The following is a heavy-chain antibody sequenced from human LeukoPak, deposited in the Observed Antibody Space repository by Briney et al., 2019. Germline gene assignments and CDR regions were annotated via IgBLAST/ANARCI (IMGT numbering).Heavy chain of an antibody. J-gene: IGHJ6*03. Sequence: PSETLSLTCTVSGGSISSYYWSWIRQPAGKGLEWIGRIYTSGSTNYNPSLKSRVTMSVDTSKNQFSLKLSSVTAADTAVYYCAFFQWLRSYYYYYYYMDVWGKGTTVTVSS. CDR2: IYTSGST. CDR1: GGSISSYY. D-gene: IGHD5-12*01. CDR3: AFFQWLRSYYYYYYYMDV. V-gene: IGHV4-4*07.